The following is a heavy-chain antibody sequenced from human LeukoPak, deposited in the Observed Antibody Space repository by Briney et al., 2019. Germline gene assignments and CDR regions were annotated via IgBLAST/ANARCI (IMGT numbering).Heavy chain of an antibody. CDR3: ARVITPYYYDSSGYVHDAFDI. CDR1: GGSTSSYY. D-gene: IGHD3-22*01. CDR2: IYYSGST. Sequence: SETLSLTCTVSGGSTSSYYWSWIRQPPGKGLEWIGYIYYSGSTNYNPSLKSRVTISVDTSKNQFSLKLSSVTAADTAVYYCARVITPYYYDSSGYVHDAFDIWGQGTMVTVSS. V-gene: IGHV4-59*01. J-gene: IGHJ3*02.